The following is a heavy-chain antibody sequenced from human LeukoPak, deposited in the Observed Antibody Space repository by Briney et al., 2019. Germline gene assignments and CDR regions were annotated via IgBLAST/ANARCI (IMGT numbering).Heavy chain of an antibody. CDR2: IRSRGYGGTT. CDR1: GFTFCDYA. Sequence: GGSLRLSCTASGFTFCDYAMSWVRQAPGKGLEWVGFIRSRGYGGTTEYAASVKGSFTISRDVSKSIPYLQMNSLKSEDTAVYFCTRAGGTVELYWGQGTLVTVSS. D-gene: IGHD1-7*01. V-gene: IGHV3-49*04. CDR3: TRAGGTVELY. J-gene: IGHJ4*02.